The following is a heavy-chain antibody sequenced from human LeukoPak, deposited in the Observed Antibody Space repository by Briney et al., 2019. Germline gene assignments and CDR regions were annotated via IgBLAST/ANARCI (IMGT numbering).Heavy chain of an antibody. D-gene: IGHD1-26*01. CDR2: ISSNGATT. Sequence: GGSLRLSCSASGFTFNRFYLHWVRQAPGKGLEFVSHISSNGATTYYTDSMKGRFTISRDNSKNTLYLQMNSLRAEDTAVYYCAKDRYTGSHRPTYFDYWGQGTLVTVSS. CDR1: GFTFNRFY. CDR3: AKDRYTGSHRPTYFDY. J-gene: IGHJ4*02. V-gene: IGHV3-64*04.